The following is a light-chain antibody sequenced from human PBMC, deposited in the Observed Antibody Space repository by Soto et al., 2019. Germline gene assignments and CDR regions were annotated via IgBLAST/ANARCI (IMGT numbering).Light chain of an antibody. CDR1: QSVDNN. Sequence: EIVLTQSPATLSVSPGERATLSCRASQSVDNNLAWYQQKPGQAPRLLIYGASTRATGIPARFSGSGSGTDFTLTISSLQSEDFAVYFCQQFYTWPQTFGHGTKVDIK. CDR2: GAS. J-gene: IGKJ1*01. V-gene: IGKV3-15*01. CDR3: QQFYTWPQT.